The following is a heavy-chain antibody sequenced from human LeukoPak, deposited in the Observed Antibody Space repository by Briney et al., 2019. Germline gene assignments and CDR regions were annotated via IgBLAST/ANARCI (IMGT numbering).Heavy chain of an antibody. J-gene: IGHJ4*02. CDR3: ARLSHNYDILTGYYIPYFDY. D-gene: IGHD3-9*01. V-gene: IGHV4-59*08. Sequence: ETSETLSLTCTVSGGSISSYYGSWIRQPPGKVLEWIGYIYYSGSTNNNPSLKSRVTISVDTSKNQFSLKLSSVTSADTAVYYCARLSHNYDILTGYYIPYFDYWGQGTLVTVSS. CDR1: GGSISSYY. CDR2: IYYSGST.